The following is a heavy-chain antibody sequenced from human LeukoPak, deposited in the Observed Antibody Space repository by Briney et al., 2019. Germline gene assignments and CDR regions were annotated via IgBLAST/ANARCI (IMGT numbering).Heavy chain of an antibody. CDR2: TSGSGGST. V-gene: IGHV3-23*01. J-gene: IGHJ6*02. Sequence: GSLSLSCAASGFTFSSYAMSGVRQAPGKGLEGFSATSGSGGSTYYADSVKGRFTISRDNSKNTLYLQMNSLRAEDTAVYYCAKDRDTAMDYGMDVWGQGTTVTVSS. CDR3: AKDRDTAMDYGMDV. CDR1: GFTFSSYA. D-gene: IGHD5-18*01.